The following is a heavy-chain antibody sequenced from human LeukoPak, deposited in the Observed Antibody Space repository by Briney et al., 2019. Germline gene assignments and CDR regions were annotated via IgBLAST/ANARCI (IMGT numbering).Heavy chain of an antibody. CDR2: IKTDGSST. CDR1: GFTFSDYW. Sequence: PGGSLRLSCGASGFTFSDYWMHWVRQVPGKGLVWVSRIKTDGSSTSYADSVKGRFTISRDNAKNTVYLQMNSLRAEDTAVHYCARDPCSSTSCYLDGINYWGQGTLVTVSS. J-gene: IGHJ4*02. CDR3: ARDPCSSTSCYLDGINY. D-gene: IGHD2-2*01. V-gene: IGHV3-74*01.